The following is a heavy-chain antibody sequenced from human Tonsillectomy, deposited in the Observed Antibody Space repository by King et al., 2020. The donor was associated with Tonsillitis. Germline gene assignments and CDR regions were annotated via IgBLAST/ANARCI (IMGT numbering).Heavy chain of an antibody. V-gene: IGHV4-39*01. CDR1: GGSISSSSYY. Sequence: QLQESGPGLVKPSETLSLTCTVSGGSISSSSYYWGWIRQPPGKGLKWIGSIYYSVSTYYNPSLKSRVTISVDTSKNQFSLKLSSVTAADTAVYYCASYFDSIDYWGQGTLVTVSS. D-gene: IGHD3-22*01. J-gene: IGHJ4*02. CDR2: IYYSVST. CDR3: ASYFDSIDY.